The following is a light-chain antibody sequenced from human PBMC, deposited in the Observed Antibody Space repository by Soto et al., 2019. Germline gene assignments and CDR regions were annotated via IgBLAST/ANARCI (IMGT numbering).Light chain of an antibody. CDR3: QQRSTWPLT. V-gene: IGKV3-11*01. J-gene: IGKJ4*01. Sequence: EIVLTQSPATLSLSPGVRATLSCRTSQSVSSYLAWYQQKPGQVPRLLIYDASNRATGIPARFSGSGFGTDFTLTISSLEPEDFAVYYCQQRSTWPLTFGGGTKVEIK. CDR2: DAS. CDR1: QSVSSY.